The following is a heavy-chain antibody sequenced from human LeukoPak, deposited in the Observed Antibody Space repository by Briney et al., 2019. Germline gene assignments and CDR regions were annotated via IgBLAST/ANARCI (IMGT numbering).Heavy chain of an antibody. D-gene: IGHD3-22*01. J-gene: IGHJ6*03. V-gene: IGHV3-15*01. CDR1: GFTFSNAW. CDR3: TTNADRAHYYYYYMDV. Sequence: GGTLRLSCAASGFTFSNAWMSWVRQAPGKGLEWVGRIKSKTDGGTTDYAAPVKGRFTISRDDSKNTLYLQMNSLKTEDTAVYYCTTNADRAHYYYYYMDVWGKGTTVTVSS. CDR2: IKSKTDGGTT.